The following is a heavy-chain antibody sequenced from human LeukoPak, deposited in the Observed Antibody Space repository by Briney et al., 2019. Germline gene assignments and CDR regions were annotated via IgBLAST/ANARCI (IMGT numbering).Heavy chain of an antibody. CDR3: ARYCSSTSCNDAFDM. Sequence: GGSLRLSCAASGFTVSSNYMSWVRQAPGKGLEWVSVIYSGGTTYYADSVKGRFTISRDNSKNTLYLQMNSLRAEDTAVYYCARYCSSTSCNDAFDMWGQGTMVTVSS. V-gene: IGHV3-53*01. CDR1: GFTVSSNY. J-gene: IGHJ3*02. CDR2: IYSGGTT. D-gene: IGHD2-2*01.